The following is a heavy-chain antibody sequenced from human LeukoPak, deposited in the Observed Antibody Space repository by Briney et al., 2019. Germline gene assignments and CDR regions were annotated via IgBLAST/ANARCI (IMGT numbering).Heavy chain of an antibody. CDR1: GLTFSSYA. D-gene: IGHD5-24*01. CDR3: ASCRNGYNYLDY. V-gene: IGHV3-64*01. J-gene: IGHJ4*02. CDR2: ISSNGGST. Sequence: GGSLRLSCAASGLTFSSYAMHWVRQAPGKGLEYVSAISSNGGSTYYANSVKGRFTISRDNSKNTLYLQMNSLRAEDTAVYYCASCRNGYNYLDYWGQGTLVTVSS.